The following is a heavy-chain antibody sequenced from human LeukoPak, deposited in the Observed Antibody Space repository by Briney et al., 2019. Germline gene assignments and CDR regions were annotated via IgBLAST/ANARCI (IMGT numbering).Heavy chain of an antibody. D-gene: IGHD3-3*01. J-gene: IGHJ6*02. CDR3: ARGRGGWSGYSLYYYYYYGMDV. CDR2: VLSGETHK. V-gene: IGHV3-30*04. Sequence: GGSLRLSCAASGFTFTNYAMHWVRQAPGKGLEWVAVVLSGETHKEYADSVKGRFIISRDNSKNTLYLQLNSLRADDTAVYYCARGRGGWSGYSLYYYYYYGMDVWGQGTTVTVSS. CDR1: GFTFTNYA.